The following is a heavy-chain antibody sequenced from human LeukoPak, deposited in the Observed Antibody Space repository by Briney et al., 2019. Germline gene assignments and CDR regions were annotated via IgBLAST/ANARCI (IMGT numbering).Heavy chain of an antibody. D-gene: IGHD1-26*01. CDR3: AKGHYSGSSTYYFDY. V-gene: IGHV3-23*01. CDR1: GFAFSSYA. J-gene: IGHJ4*02. Sequence: GGSLRLSCAASGFAFSSYAMSWVRQAPGKGQEWVSGISESGGSTYYAGSVKGRLTISRDNSKNTLYLQMNSLRVEDTAVYYCAKGHYSGSSTYYFDYWGQGTLVTVSS. CDR2: ISESGGST.